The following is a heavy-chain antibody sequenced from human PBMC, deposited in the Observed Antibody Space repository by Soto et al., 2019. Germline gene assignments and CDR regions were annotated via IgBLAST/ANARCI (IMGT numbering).Heavy chain of an antibody. D-gene: IGHD3-10*01. CDR3: ARGFDLQYGMDV. CDR1: GFTLSPYS. J-gene: IGHJ6*02. CDR2: ISGSSNII. Sequence: EVPLVESGGGLVQRGRSVRLSCAASGFTLSPYSMNWVRQAPRKGLEWISYISGSSNIINYADSVKGRFTISRDNTKNSLYLQMNSLRDEDTAVYYCARGFDLQYGMDVWGQGTTVTVSS. V-gene: IGHV3-48*02.